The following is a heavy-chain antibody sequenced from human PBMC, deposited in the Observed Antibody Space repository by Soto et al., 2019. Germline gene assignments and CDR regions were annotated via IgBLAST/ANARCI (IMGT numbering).Heavy chain of an antibody. D-gene: IGHD2-8*01. J-gene: IGHJ5*02. CDR1: GGSISSYY. CDR3: AAEFQYCTNGVCYNDGWFDP. V-gene: IGHV4-59*01. CDR2: IYYSGST. Sequence: PSETLSLTCTVSGGSISSYYWSWIRQPPGKGLEWIGYIYYSGSTNYNPSLKSRVTISVDTSKNQFSLKLSSVTAADTAVYYCAAEFQYCTNGVCYNDGWFDPWGQGTLVTVSS.